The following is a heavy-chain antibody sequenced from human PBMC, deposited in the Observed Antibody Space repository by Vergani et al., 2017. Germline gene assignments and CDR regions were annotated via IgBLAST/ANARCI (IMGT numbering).Heavy chain of an antibody. V-gene: IGHV4-61*02. D-gene: IGHD3-22*01. CDR2: IYTSGST. Sequence: QVQLQESGPGLVKPSQTLSLTCTVSGGSISSGSYYWSWIRQPAGKGLEWIGRIYTSGSTNYNPSLKSRVTISVDTSKNQFSLKLSSVTAADTAVYYCARAEGYDSSGYYEGDVYYYMDVWGKGTTVTVSS. J-gene: IGHJ6*03. CDR3: ARAEGYDSSGYYEGDVYYYMDV. CDR1: GGSISSGSYY.